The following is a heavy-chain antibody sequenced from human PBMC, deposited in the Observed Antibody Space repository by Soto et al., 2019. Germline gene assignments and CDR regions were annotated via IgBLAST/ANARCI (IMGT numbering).Heavy chain of an antibody. CDR3: ARSLASAGYTYGNFDS. J-gene: IGHJ4*02. CDR1: GDSIIGYY. D-gene: IGHD5-18*01. V-gene: IGHV4-59*01. CDR2: IYSSRST. Sequence: PSETLSLTCTVSGDSIIGYYWSWIRQSPGKGLEWIGCIYSSRSTNYNPSLKSRVTLSVDTSKNQFSLKLPSMTAADTAMYYCARSLASAGYTYGNFDSWGQGTLVTVSS.